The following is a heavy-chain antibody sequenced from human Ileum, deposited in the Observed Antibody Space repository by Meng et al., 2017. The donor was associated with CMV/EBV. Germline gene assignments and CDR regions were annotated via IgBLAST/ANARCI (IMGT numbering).Heavy chain of an antibody. J-gene: IGHJ4*02. CDR3: LRGNSGYGVFDY. D-gene: IGHD2-2*03. CDR2: IYGTNT. Sequence: GGSLRLSYIVSGFNINSFWMHWVRQVPGRGLVWVSRIYGTNTYYADSVKGRFVISRDNAKNTLYLDMNNLRAEDTAVYYCLRGNSGYGVFDYWGQGNLVTVSS. CDR1: GFNINSFW. V-gene: IGHV3-74*01.